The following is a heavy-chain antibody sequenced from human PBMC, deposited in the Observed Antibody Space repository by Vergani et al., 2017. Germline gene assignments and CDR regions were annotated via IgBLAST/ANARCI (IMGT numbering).Heavy chain of an antibody. CDR1: GFSFNSYW. V-gene: IGHV3-74*03. D-gene: IGHD3-9*01. CDR2: IKSDGSIT. Sequence: DVHLAESGGGFFQPGGSLRLSCSASGFSFNSYWMHWVRQVPGKGLLWVSRIKSDGSITAYADSVKGRFTIYRDNAQNTLYLQMNSLRVEDTGVYYCARARCIETCYMSNWLDSWGQGTLVTVSS. CDR3: ARARCIETCYMSNWLDS. J-gene: IGHJ5*01.